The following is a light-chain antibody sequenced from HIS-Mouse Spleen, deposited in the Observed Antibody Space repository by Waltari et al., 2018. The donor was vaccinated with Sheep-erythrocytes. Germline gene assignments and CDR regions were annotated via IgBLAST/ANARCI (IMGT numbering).Light chain of an antibody. V-gene: IGLV3-10*01. CDR1: ALPKKY. J-gene: IGLJ3*02. CDR2: EDS. Sequence: SYELTQPPSVSVSPGQTARITCSGDALPKKYAYWYQQKSGQAPVLVIYEDSKRPSGRHEGLSGSSSGTMATLTISGAQVEDDADYYCYSTDSSGNHWVFGGGTKLTVL. CDR3: YSTDSSGNHWV.